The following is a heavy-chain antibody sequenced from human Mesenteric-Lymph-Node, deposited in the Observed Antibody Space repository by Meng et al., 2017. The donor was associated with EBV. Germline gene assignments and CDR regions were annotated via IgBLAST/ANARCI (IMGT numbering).Heavy chain of an antibody. CDR2: INTNSGNP. CDR1: GHIFTSYA. CDR3: AREESGMPRY. J-gene: IGHJ4*02. V-gene: IGHV7-4-1*02. Sequence: QVQLVQSGSELKKPGASVKVSCKPSGHIFTSYAINWVRQAPGQGLEWMGWINTNSGNPVYAQGFTGRFVFSLDTSVSTAYLQINSLKADDTAIYFCAREESGMPRYWGQGTLVTVSS. D-gene: IGHD3-10*01.